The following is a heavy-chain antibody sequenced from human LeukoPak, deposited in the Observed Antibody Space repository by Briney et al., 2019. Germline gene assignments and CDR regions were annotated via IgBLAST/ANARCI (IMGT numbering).Heavy chain of an antibody. Sequence: SETLSLTCTVSGASITSDIFYWNWIRQSPGKGLEWIGAIHNSRGTSYNPSLESRLTISVDPSENKFFLKMTSVTDADTAVYYCARLGYGDYPNWFDPWGQGTLVTVSS. CDR1: GASITSDIFY. D-gene: IGHD4-17*01. CDR3: ARLGYGDYPNWFDP. V-gene: IGHV4-31*03. CDR2: IHNSRGT. J-gene: IGHJ5*02.